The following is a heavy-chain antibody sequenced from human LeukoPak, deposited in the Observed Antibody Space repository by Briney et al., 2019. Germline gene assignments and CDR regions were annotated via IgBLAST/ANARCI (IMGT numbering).Heavy chain of an antibody. V-gene: IGHV3-48*02. CDR3: ATRSSGWYYFDY. CDR2: ISSSSSTI. CDR1: GFTFSNYN. D-gene: IGHD6-19*01. J-gene: IGHJ4*02. Sequence: GGSLRPSCAASGFTFSNYNMNWDRQAPGKGLEWVSYISSSSSTIYYADSVKGRFTISRDNAKNSLYLQMNSLRDDDTAVYYCATRSSGWYYFDYWGQGTLVT.